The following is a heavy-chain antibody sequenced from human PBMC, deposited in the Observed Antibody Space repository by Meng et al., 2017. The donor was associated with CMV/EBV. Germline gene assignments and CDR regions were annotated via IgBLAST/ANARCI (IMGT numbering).Heavy chain of an antibody. CDR3: ARFPGWGGMDV. J-gene: IGHJ6*02. V-gene: IGHV4-59*01. Sequence: SETLSLTWTVSGGSISSYYRGWIRQPPGKGLEWIGYIYYSGSTNYNPSLKSRVTISVDRSTNQFTLRLSSVTAADAAVYYCARFPGWGGMDVWGQGTTVTVSS. CDR1: GGSISSYY. D-gene: IGHD3-16*01. CDR2: IYYSGST.